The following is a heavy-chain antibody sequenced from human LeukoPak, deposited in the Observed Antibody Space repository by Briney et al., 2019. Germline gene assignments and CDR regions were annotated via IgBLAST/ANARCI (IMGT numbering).Heavy chain of an antibody. CDR1: GGSISSFY. D-gene: IGHD2-21*02. J-gene: IGHJ4*02. CDR2: IYYSGTT. V-gene: IGHV4-59*01. CDR3: ARDPRGDSDFDY. Sequence: SETLSLTCTVSGGSISSFYWTWIRQPPGKGLEWIGHIYYSGTTNYNPSLKSRVTISVDTSKNQFSLKLSSVTPADTAVYYCARDPRGDSDFDYWGQGTLVTVSS.